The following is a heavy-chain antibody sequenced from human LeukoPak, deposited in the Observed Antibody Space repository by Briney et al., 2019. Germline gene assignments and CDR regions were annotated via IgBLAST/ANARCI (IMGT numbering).Heavy chain of an antibody. CDR1: GFTFSSYW. J-gene: IGHJ4*02. V-gene: IGHV3-48*04. CDR3: TRDAGTRLKYSFGYGDY. CDR2: ISASGVTI. Sequence: GGSLRLSCAASGFTFSSYWMSWVRQAPGKGLEWVSYISASGVTIYYADAVKGRFTISRGNAKSSLYLQMNSLRAEDTAVYYCTRDAGTRLKYSFGYGDYWGQGALVTVSA. D-gene: IGHD5-18*01.